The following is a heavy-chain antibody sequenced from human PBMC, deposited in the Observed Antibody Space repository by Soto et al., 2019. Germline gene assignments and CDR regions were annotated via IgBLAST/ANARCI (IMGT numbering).Heavy chain of an antibody. CDR3: AKDGSWDGGGGES. CDR1: GVTFSSYA. Sequence: QVQLVQSGAELKKPGSSVKVSCSASGVTFSSYAFTWVRQAPGQGLEWMGNIIPVFRTSNYAQGFQGRLTISAEESTNTIYRELSSLRSEDTAVYFCAKDGSWDGGGGESWGQGTLVIVSS. J-gene: IGHJ4*02. V-gene: IGHV1-69*18. CDR2: IIPVFRTS. D-gene: IGHD3-16*01.